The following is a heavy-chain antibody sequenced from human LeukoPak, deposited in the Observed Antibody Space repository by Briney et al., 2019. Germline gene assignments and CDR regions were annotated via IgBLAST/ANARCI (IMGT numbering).Heavy chain of an antibody. Sequence: PGESLTLSCKGSGYIFTSYWIGWVRQMPGKGLEWMGIIYPGESDTKYSPSFQGQVTISADKSISTAYLQWSSLKASDTAMYYCARLWSTYYYDSSGYPYPNYYYYYMDVWGKGTTVTVSS. CDR2: IYPGESDT. J-gene: IGHJ6*03. V-gene: IGHV5-51*03. CDR1: GYIFTSYW. D-gene: IGHD3-22*01. CDR3: ARLWSTYYYDSSGYPYPNYYYYYMDV.